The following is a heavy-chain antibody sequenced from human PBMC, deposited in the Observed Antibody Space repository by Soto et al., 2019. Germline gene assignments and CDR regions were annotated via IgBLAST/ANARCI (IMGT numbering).Heavy chain of an antibody. CDR1: GFTFSSYG. CDR3: AKLPPGIAVAGILDS. Sequence: GGSLRLSCAASGFTFSSYGMHWVRQAPGKGLEWVAVISYDGSNKYYADSVKGRFTISRDNSKNTLYLQMNSLRAEDTAVYYCAKLPPGIAVAGILDSWGQGTQVTVSS. D-gene: IGHD6-19*01. CDR2: ISYDGSNK. V-gene: IGHV3-30*18. J-gene: IGHJ4*02.